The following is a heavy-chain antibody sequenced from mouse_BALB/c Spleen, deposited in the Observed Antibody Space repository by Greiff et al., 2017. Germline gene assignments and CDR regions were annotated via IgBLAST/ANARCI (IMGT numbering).Heavy chain of an antibody. CDR3: TTVLRLGSDY. D-gene: IGHD1-2*01. CDR1: GFSLTSYG. J-gene: IGHJ2*01. CDR2: IWAGGST. Sequence: QVQLKESGPGLVAPSQSLSITCTVSGFSLTSYGVHWVRQPPGKGLEWLGVIWAGGSTNYNSALISRLSISKDNSKSQFFLKMNSLQTDDTAMYYCTTVLRLGSDYWGQGTTLTVSS. V-gene: IGHV2-9*02.